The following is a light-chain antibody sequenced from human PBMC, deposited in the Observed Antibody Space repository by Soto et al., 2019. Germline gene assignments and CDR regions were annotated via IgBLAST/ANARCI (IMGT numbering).Light chain of an antibody. J-gene: IGKJ4*01. Sequence: VVTQSPATLSVSQVEKATLSCRASQSVSSNLAWYQQIPGQAPSLLIYGASTRATGTPARFSGSGSGTEFTLTISSLQSEDFAVYYCQQYIRWPLTFGGGTKVDIK. CDR2: GAS. CDR3: QQYIRWPLT. CDR1: QSVSSN. V-gene: IGKV3-15*01.